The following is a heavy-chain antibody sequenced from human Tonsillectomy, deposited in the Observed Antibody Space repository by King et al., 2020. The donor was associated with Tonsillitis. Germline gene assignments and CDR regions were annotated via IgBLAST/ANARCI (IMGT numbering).Heavy chain of an antibody. J-gene: IGHJ4*02. V-gene: IGHV4-59*01. CDR3: ARDSIRGPFDY. D-gene: IGHD3-10*01. CDR1: GGSISSYY. CDR2: IYYSGST. Sequence: LQLQESGPGLVKPSETLSLTCTVSGGSISSYYWSWIRQPPGKGLEWIGYIYYSGSTNYNPSLKSRVTISVDTSKNQFSLKLSSVTAADTAVYYWARDSIRGPFDYWGQGTLVTVSS.